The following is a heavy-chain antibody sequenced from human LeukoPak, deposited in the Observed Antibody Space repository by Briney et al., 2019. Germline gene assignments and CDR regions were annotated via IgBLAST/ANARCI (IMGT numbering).Heavy chain of an antibody. J-gene: IGHJ4*02. CDR1: GGSFSGYY. D-gene: IGHD3-22*01. CDR3: ARGPYYYDKFDY. V-gene: IGHV4-34*01. CDR2: INHSGST. Sequence: PSETLSLTCAVYGGSFSGYYWSWIRQPPGKGLEWMGEINHSGSTNYNTSLKSRVTISVDTSKNQFSLKLSSVTAEDTAVYYCARGPYYYDKFDYWGQGTLVTVSS.